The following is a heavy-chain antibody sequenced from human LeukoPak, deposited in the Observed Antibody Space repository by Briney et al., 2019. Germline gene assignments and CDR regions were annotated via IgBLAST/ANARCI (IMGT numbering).Heavy chain of an antibody. CDR2: ISSDSSTI. V-gene: IGHV3-48*02. CDR3: ARDEDAF. Sequence: GGSLRLSCAASGFTCNSYNRNWVRQAPAKGLEWVSYISSDSSTIFCADSVKGRFTISRDNVKNSLFLQLNSLRDEDTAVYYCARDEDAFGGQGTLVTVSS. J-gene: IGHJ4*02. CDR1: GFTCNSYN.